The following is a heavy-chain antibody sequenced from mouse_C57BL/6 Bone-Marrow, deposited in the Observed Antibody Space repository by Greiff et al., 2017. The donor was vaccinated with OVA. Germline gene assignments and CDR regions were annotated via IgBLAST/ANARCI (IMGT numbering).Heavy chain of an antibody. Sequence: EVKLLESGPGMVKPSQSLSLTCTVTGYSITSGYDWHWIRHFPGNKLEWMGYISYSGSTNYNPSLKSRISITHDTSKNHFFLKLNSVTTEDTATYYCARGAWGVYYFDYWGQGTTLTVSS. D-gene: IGHD4-1*01. CDR1: GYSITSGYD. V-gene: IGHV3-1*01. J-gene: IGHJ2*01. CDR3: ARGAWGVYYFDY. CDR2: ISYSGST.